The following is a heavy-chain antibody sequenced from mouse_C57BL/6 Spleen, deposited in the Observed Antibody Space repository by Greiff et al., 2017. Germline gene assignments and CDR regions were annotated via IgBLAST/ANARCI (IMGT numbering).Heavy chain of an antibody. J-gene: IGHJ3*01. CDR1: GYTFTSYW. D-gene: IGHD3-1*01. CDR2: INPSHGGT. CDR3: ARWGLQAWFAY. V-gene: IGHV1-53*01. Sequence: QVQLQQPGTELVKPGASVKLSCKASGYTFTSYWMHWVQQRPGQGLEWIGNINPSHGGTNYNEKFKSKATLPVDKSSSTAYMQLSSLTSEYSAVYYCARWGLQAWFAYWGQGTLVTVSA.